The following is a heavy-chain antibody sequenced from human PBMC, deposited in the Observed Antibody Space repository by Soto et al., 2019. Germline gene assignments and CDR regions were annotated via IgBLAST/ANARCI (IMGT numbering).Heavy chain of an antibody. Sequence: ASVKSSCKASVYTFTSYYMHWVRQAPGQGLEWMGIINPSGGSTSYAQKFQGRVTMTRDTSTSTVYMELSSLRSEDTAVYYCARDYGDHQVDYWGQGPSVPASP. CDR2: INPSGGST. CDR1: VYTFTSYY. CDR3: ARDYGDHQVDY. J-gene: IGHJ4*02. D-gene: IGHD4-17*01. V-gene: IGHV1-46*01.